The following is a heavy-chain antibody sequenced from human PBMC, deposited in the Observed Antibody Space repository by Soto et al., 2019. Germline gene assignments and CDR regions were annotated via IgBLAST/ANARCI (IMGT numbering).Heavy chain of an antibody. CDR3: ACSLVKWRVYHGGMDV. D-gene: IGHD2-8*01. V-gene: IGHV3-48*01. Sequence: EVQLVESGGGLVQPGGSLRLSCAASGFGFRAYTMNWVRQAPGKGLEWVSYIGVGANPRYYADSVKGRFSISRDDAQHSLYLQMDSLGAEDTAVYYCACSLVKWRVYHGGMDVWGQGTTVIVSS. J-gene: IGHJ6*02. CDR2: IGVGANPR. CDR1: GFGFRAYT.